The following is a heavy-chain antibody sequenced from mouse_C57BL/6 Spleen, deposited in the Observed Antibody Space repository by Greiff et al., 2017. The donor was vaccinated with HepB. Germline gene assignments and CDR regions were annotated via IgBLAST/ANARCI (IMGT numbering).Heavy chain of an antibody. CDR2: INPNNGGT. CDR1: GYTFTDYN. J-gene: IGHJ2*01. CDR3: ARMGVYDYARDY. D-gene: IGHD2-4*01. V-gene: IGHV1-22*01. Sequence: EVQLQQSGPELVKPGASVKMSCKASGYTFTDYNMHWVKQSHGKSLEWIGYINPNNGGTSYNQKFKGKATLTVNKSSSTAYMELRSLTSEDSAVYYCARMGVYDYARDYWGQGTTLTVSS.